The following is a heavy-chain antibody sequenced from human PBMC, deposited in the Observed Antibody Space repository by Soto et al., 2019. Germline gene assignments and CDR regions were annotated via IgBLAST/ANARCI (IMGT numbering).Heavy chain of an antibody. Sequence: PGGSLRLSCGASGFTFSNYAMHWVRQAPGKGLEWVAIVSYDGDNEYYADSVRGRFFISRDNSRNTLYLQTTSLRHEDTAVYYCAKSPGMYYYDSSGYYHYDYWGQGT. CDR2: VSYDGDNE. V-gene: IGHV3-30*18. J-gene: IGHJ4*02. CDR3: AKSPGMYYYDSSGYYHYDY. D-gene: IGHD3-22*01. CDR1: GFTFSNYA.